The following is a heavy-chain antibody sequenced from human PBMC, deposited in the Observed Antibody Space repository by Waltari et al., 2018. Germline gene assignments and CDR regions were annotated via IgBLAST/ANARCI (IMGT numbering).Heavy chain of an antibody. D-gene: IGHD6-13*01. CDR3: AKESSVIAAAGNPFDY. CDR2: IWYDGSNK. Sequence: QVQLVESGGGVVQPGRSLRLSCAASGFTFSSYGMHWVRQAPGKGLEWVAVIWYDGSNKYYADSVKGRFTISRDNSKNTLYLQMNSLRAEDTAMYYCAKESSVIAAAGNPFDYWGQGTLVTVSS. V-gene: IGHV3-30*18. J-gene: IGHJ4*02. CDR1: GFTFSSYG.